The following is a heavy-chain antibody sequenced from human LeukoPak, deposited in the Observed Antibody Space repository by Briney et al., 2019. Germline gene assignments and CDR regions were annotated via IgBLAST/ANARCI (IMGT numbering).Heavy chain of an antibody. Sequence: GGSLRLSCATSGFTFSSYAMSWVRQAPGKGLKWVSAISGSGGSTYYADSVKGRFTISRDNSKNTLYLQMNSLRAVDTAVYYCAKDGPSHYYDSSGYGGFDPWGQGTLVTVSS. CDR2: ISGSGGST. J-gene: IGHJ5*02. D-gene: IGHD3-22*01. V-gene: IGHV3-23*01. CDR1: GFTFSSYA. CDR3: AKDGPSHYYDSSGYGGFDP.